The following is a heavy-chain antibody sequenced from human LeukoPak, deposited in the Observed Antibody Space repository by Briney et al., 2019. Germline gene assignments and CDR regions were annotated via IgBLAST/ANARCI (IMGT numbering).Heavy chain of an antibody. CDR3: ARGSHDYGDLSLSVHRGTIDP. D-gene: IGHD4-17*01. V-gene: IGHV4-4*07. J-gene: IGHJ5*02. Sequence: SETLSLTCTVSGGSISSYYWSWIRQPAGKGLEWIGRIYTSGSTNYNPSLKSRVTISVDTSKNQFSLKLSSVTAADTAVYYCARGSHDYGDLSLSVHRGTIDPWGQGTLVTVSS. CDR1: GGSISSYY. CDR2: IYTSGST.